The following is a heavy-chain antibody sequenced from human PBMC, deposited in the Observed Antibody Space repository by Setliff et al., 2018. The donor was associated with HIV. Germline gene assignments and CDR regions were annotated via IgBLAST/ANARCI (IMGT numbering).Heavy chain of an antibody. D-gene: IGHD3-10*01. J-gene: IGHJ5*02. V-gene: IGHV1-3*04. CDR1: GYTFTSYS. CDR3: AKTKGFGDGWFDP. CDR2: LRTGTGDT. Sequence: GASVKVSCKASGYTFTSYSMHWVRQAPGQRLEWMGWLRTGTGDTSYSEKFQGRVSIARDTSASTAYMELSSLRSDDRAIYYCAKTKGFGDGWFDPWGQGTLVTVSS.